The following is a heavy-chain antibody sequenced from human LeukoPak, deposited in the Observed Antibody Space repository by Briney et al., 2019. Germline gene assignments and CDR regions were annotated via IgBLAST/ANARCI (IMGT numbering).Heavy chain of an antibody. CDR1: GYTFTTYG. V-gene: IGHV1-18*01. CDR3: ARGGFYYDSSGYLESFQY. CDR2: INTHNGDT. D-gene: IGHD3-22*01. Sequence: GASVSVSCKASGYTFTTYGVSWVRQAPGQGLEWMGCINTHNGDTNYAQKVQDRVTMTTDTSTNTAYMGLRSLRSDDTAVYYCARGGFYYDSSGYLESFQYWGQGTLGTVSS. J-gene: IGHJ1*01.